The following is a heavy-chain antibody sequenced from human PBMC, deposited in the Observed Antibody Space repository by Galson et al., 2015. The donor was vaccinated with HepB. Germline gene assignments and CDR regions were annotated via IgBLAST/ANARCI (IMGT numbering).Heavy chain of an antibody. CDR2: IKQDGSEK. CDR3: ARSGSRTRRGAFDI. D-gene: IGHD1-26*01. Sequence: SLRLSCAASGFTFSSYWMSWVRQAPGKGLEWVANIKQDGSEKYYVDSVKGRFTISRDNAKNSLYLQMNSLRAEDTAVYYCARSGSRTRRGAFDIWGQGTMVTVSS. V-gene: IGHV3-7*03. CDR1: GFTFSSYW. J-gene: IGHJ3*02.